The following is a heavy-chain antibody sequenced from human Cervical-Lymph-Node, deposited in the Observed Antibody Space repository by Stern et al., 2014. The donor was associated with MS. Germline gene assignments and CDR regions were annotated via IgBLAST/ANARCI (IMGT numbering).Heavy chain of an antibody. CDR2: NPYHGNNK. V-gene: IGHV3-30-3*01. CDR1: TFTLSSYT. CDR3: AREYSSSWSFPFDF. J-gene: IGHJ4*02. Sequence: VQLLESGGGVVQPGRSLRLSCAASTFTLSSYTMHWVRQAPGKGLEWVAVNPYHGNNKNYADSVKGRFSISRDNTKNTLYLQMNSLRAEDSAVYYCAREYSSSWSFPFDFWGQGTLVTVSS. D-gene: IGHD6-13*01.